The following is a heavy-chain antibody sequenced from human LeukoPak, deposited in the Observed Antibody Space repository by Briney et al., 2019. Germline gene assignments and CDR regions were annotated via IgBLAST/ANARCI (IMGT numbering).Heavy chain of an antibody. CDR3: ARHRPLESGYYYYDY. D-gene: IGHD3-3*01. V-gene: IGHV4-59*08. CDR1: GGSISSYY. CDR2: IYYSGST. J-gene: IGHJ4*02. Sequence: SETLSLTCTVSGGSISSYYWSWIRQPPGKGLEGIGYIYYSGSTNYNPSLKSRVTISVDTCKNQFSLKLSSVTAADTAVYYCARHRPLESGYYYYDYWGQGTLVTVSS.